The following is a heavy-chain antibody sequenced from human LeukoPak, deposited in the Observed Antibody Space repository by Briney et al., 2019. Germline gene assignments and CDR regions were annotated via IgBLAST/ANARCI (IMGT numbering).Heavy chain of an antibody. CDR1: GFTFSNAW. CDR3: TTGPAWIPDFDY. D-gene: IGHD5-18*01. J-gene: IGHJ4*02. Sequence: GGSLRLSCAASGFTFSNAWMSWVRQAPGKGLEWVGRIKSKTDGGTTDYAAPVKGRFTISRDDSKNTLYLQMNSLKTEDTAVYYCTTGPAWIPDFDYWGQGTLVTVSS. V-gene: IGHV3-15*01. CDR2: IKSKTDGGTT.